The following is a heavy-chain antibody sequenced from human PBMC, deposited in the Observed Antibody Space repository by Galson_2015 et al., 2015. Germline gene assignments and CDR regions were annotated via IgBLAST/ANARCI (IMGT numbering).Heavy chain of an antibody. J-gene: IGHJ4*02. CDR1: GYSLSELS. D-gene: IGHD1-26*01. V-gene: IGHV1-24*01. Sequence: SVKVSCKVSGYSLSELSIHWVRQAPGIGLEWMGGFDPENGETIYAQNFPGRVTMTADTSTDTAYMELSSLRSEDTAVYYCASLGETASYFNYWGQGTLVTVSS. CDR2: FDPENGET. CDR3: ASLGETASYFNY.